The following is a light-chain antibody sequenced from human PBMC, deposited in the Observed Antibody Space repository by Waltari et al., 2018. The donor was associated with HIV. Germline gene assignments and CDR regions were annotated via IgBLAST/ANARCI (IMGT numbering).Light chain of an antibody. J-gene: IGLJ3*02. V-gene: IGLV4-60*02. CDR2: LEGGGRY. CDR3: ETWDSSTWV. CDR1: RVHTRNT. Sequence: QPVLTQSSSAPASLGSSVQLTSPLTRVHTRNTIALPHQHPGKAPRYLIKLEGGGRYNKGSGVPNRFSGSSSGADRYLTISNLQFEDEADYYGETWDSSTWVFGGGTKLTVL.